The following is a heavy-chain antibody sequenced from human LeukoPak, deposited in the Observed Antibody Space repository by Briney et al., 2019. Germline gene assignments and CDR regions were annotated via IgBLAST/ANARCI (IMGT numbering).Heavy chain of an antibody. CDR3: AREEIAAHVRFFDP. V-gene: IGHV4-61*02. CDR1: GASISSSSYY. Sequence: PSETLSLTCTVAGASISSSSYYWSWIRQPAGKGLEWIGRIYTSGSTNYNPSLKSRVTISVDTSKNQFSLKLSSVTAADTAVYYCAREEIAAHVRFFDPWGQGTLVTASS. J-gene: IGHJ5*02. CDR2: IYTSGST. D-gene: IGHD6-6*01.